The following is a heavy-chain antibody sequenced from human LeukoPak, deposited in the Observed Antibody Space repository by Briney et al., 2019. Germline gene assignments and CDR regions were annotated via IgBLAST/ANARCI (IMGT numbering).Heavy chain of an antibody. CDR3: ASSLLDFSGY. CDR2: IDSDGSTT. CDR1: GFTFSNYW. J-gene: IGHJ4*02. D-gene: IGHD3-3*01. Sequence: GGSLRLSCAASGFTFSNYWMHWVRQAPGKGLVWVSRIDSDGSTTSYADSVKGRFTISRDNAKNTLYLQMNSLRAEDTAVYYCASSLLDFSGYWGQGTLVTVSS. V-gene: IGHV3-74*01.